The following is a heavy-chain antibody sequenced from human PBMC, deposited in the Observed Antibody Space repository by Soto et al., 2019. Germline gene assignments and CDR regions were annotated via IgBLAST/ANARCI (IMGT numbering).Heavy chain of an antibody. V-gene: IGHV3-23*01. J-gene: IGHJ6*02. Sequence: AGGSLRLSCASSGFTFITYAMTWVRQAPGKGLEWVSIISSSGDATYYLDSVKGRFTISRDNSRNTLNLQMNSLRAEDTAVYYCAKNGDFWSWGMDVWGLGTTVTVSS. CDR1: GFTFITYA. D-gene: IGHD3-3*01. CDR2: ISSSGDAT. CDR3: AKNGDFWSWGMDV.